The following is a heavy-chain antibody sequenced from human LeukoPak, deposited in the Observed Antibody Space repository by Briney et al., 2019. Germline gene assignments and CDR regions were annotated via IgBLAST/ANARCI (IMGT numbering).Heavy chain of an antibody. Sequence: PGGSLRLSCAASGFTFSGYAMSWVRQAPGKGLEWVSSISSSSSYIYYADSVKGRFTISRDNAKNSLYLQMNSLRAEDTAVYYCARAIFGVVIPYDYWGQGTLVTVSS. D-gene: IGHD3-3*01. J-gene: IGHJ4*02. CDR2: ISSSSSYI. CDR3: ARAIFGVVIPYDY. CDR1: GFTFSGYA. V-gene: IGHV3-21*01.